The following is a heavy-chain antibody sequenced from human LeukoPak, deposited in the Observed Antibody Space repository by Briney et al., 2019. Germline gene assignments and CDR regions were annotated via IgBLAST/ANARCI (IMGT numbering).Heavy chain of an antibody. CDR1: GYTFTSYG. V-gene: IGHV1-18*01. CDR2: ISAYNGNT. J-gene: IGHJ2*01. D-gene: IGHD3-22*01. CDR3: ARVGGYYPSHWYFDL. Sequence: ASVKVSCKASGYTFTSYGISWVRQAPGQGLEWMGWISAYNGNTNYAQKLQGRVTVTTDTSTSTAYMELRSLRSDGTAVYYCARVGGYYPSHWYFDLWGRGTLVTVSS.